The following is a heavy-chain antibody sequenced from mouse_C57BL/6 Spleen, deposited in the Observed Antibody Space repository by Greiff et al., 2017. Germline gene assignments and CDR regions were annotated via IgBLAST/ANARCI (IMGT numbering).Heavy chain of an antibody. Sequence: QVQLQQSGAELVKPGASVKMSCKASGYTFTTYPIEWMKQNHGKSLEWIGNFHPYNDDTKYNEKFKGKATLTVEQSLRSIYLQLSRLTPYDSAVYYCARNYGLYAMDYLSQRTSVTVSS. CDR2: FHPYNDDT. CDR3: ARNYGLYAMDY. J-gene: IGHJ4*01. V-gene: IGHV1-47*01. D-gene: IGHD1-1*02. CDR1: GYTFTTYP.